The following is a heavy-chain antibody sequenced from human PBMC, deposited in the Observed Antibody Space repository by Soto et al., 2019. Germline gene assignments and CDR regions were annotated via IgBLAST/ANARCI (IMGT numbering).Heavy chain of an antibody. V-gene: IGHV3-23*01. J-gene: IGHJ4*02. CDR1: GSTFSSYA. CDR2: ISGSGGST. Sequence: EVQLLESGGGLVQPGGSLRLSCAASGSTFSSYAMSWVRQAPGKGLERVSAISGSGGSTYYADSVKGRFTISRDNCKNTLYLQMNSLRAEDTAVYYCAKTMDLVNFDYWGQGTLVTVSS. CDR3: AKTMDLVNFDY. D-gene: IGHD2-15*01.